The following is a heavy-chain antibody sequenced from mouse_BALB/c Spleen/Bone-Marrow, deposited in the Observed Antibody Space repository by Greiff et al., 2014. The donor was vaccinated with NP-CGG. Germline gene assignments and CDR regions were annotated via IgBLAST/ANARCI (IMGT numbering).Heavy chain of an antibody. D-gene: IGHD2-3*01. CDR2: IWAGGST. CDR3: ARVYLWYFDV. CDR1: GFPFTSYG. V-gene: IGHV2-9*02. Sequence: VQRVESGPGLVAPSQSLSITCTVSGFPFTSYGVHWVSQPPGKGLEWLGVIWAGGSTNYNSALMSRLSISKDNSKSQVFLKMNSLQTDDTAMYYCARVYLWYFDVWGAGTTVTVSS. J-gene: IGHJ1*01.